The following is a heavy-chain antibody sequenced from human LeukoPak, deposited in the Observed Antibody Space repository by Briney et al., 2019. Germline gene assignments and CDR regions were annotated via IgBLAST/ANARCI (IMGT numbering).Heavy chain of an antibody. CDR3: TRGMDHINYAWFDP. CDR1: GFSFSDFG. V-gene: IGHV3-21*06. CDR2: IFGSRDSI. D-gene: IGHD4-4*01. J-gene: IGHJ5*02. Sequence: GGSLRLSCAASGFSFSDFGMGWVRQAPGKRLEWVSSIFGSRDSISYANSVKGRFTISRDNAESSLYLQMDSLRVEDTAVYYCTRGMDHINYAWFDPWGQGTLVIVSS.